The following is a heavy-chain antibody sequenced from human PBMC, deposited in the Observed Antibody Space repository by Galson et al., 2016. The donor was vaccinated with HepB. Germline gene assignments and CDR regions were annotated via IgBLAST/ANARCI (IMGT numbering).Heavy chain of an antibody. J-gene: IGHJ5*02. D-gene: IGHD1-26*01. V-gene: IGHV1-69*06. CDR1: GGTFNSYV. CDR2: ITPIFGSA. CDR3: ARGATVGARVWFDP. Sequence: SVKVSCKASGGTFNSYVIHWVRQAPGHGLEWMGGITPIFGSATYAQKFQGRVTITAVKSAHTVYMELRSLRSEDTAVYYCARGATVGARVWFDPWGQGTLVTVSS.